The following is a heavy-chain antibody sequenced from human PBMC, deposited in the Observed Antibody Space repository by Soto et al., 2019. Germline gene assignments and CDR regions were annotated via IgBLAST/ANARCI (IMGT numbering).Heavy chain of an antibody. CDR1: GGTFSSYA. CDR3: ARGRGHYYDSSGRSSYWYFDL. J-gene: IGHJ2*01. CDR2: IIPIFGTA. Sequence: QVQLVQSGAEVKKPGSSVKVSCKASGGTFSSYAISWVRQAPGQGLEWMGGIIPIFGTANYAQKFQGRVTITADESTSTAYMELSSLRSEDTAVYYCARGRGHYYDSSGRSSYWYFDLWGRGTLVTVS. V-gene: IGHV1-69*01. D-gene: IGHD3-22*01.